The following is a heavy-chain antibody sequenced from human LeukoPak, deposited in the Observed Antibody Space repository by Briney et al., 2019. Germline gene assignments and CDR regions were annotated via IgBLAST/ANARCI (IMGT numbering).Heavy chain of an antibody. CDR2: ISYDGSNK. Sequence: GGSLRLSCAASGFTFSSYGMHWVRQAPGKGLEWVAVISYDGSNKYYADSVKGRFTISRDNSKNTLYLQMNSLRAEDTAVYYCAKDSHYYGSGSLTTFDYWGQGTLVTVSS. J-gene: IGHJ4*02. V-gene: IGHV3-30*18. CDR3: AKDSHYYGSGSLTTFDY. CDR1: GFTFSSYG. D-gene: IGHD3-10*01.